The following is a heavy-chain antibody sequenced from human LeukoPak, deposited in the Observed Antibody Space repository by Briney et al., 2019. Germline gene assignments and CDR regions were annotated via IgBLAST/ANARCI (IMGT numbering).Heavy chain of an antibody. CDR1: GFTFSSYA. CDR3: ARESIMGGYSYGYLSYFDY. Sequence: GGSLRLSCAASGFTFSSYAMNWVRQAPGKGLEWVSVVRGSGGSTNYAESVKGRFTISRDNAKNTLYLQMNRLRAEDTAMYYCARESIMGGYSYGYLSYFDYWGQGTLVTISS. V-gene: IGHV3-23*01. CDR2: VRGSGGST. D-gene: IGHD5-12*01. J-gene: IGHJ4*02.